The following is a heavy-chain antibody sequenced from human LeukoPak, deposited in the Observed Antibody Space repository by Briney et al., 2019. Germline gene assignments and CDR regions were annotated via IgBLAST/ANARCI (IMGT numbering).Heavy chain of an antibody. CDR3: ARAGGASDSSGWYVFDY. Sequence: ASVTVSCKASGYTFTGYYIHWVRQAPGQGLEWMGWINPNSGGTNYAQMFQGWVTMTRDTSISTAYMELSRLRSDDTAVYYCARAGGASDSSGWYVFDYWGQGTLVIVSS. CDR1: GYTFTGYY. CDR2: INPNSGGT. J-gene: IGHJ4*02. V-gene: IGHV1-2*04. D-gene: IGHD6-19*01.